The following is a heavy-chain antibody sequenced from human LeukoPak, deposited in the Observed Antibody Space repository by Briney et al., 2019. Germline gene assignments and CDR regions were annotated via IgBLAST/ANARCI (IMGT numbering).Heavy chain of an antibody. D-gene: IGHD2-2*01. CDR1: GYTFTGYY. Sequence: GASVKVSCKASGYTFTGYYIHWVRQAPGQGLEWMGRINPNSGGTNYAQKFQGRVTMTRDTSISTAYMELSRLRSDDTAVYYCAIILRYCSSTSCYGSDPWGQGTLVTVPS. J-gene: IGHJ5*02. CDR3: AIILRYCSSTSCYGSDP. CDR2: INPNSGGT. V-gene: IGHV1-2*06.